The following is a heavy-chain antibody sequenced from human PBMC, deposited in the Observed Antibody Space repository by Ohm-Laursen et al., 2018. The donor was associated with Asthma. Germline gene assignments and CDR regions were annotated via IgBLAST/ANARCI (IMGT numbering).Heavy chain of an antibody. J-gene: IGHJ5*02. CDR3: ARAPTITTIFYS. Sequence: SLRLSCSASGFTFSSYDMHWVRQATGKGLEWVSAIGTAGDPYYPGSVKGRFTISRENAKNSLYLQMNSLRAGDTAVYYCARAPTITTIFYSWGLGTLVTVSS. CDR2: IGTAGDP. V-gene: IGHV3-13*05. D-gene: IGHD4-11*01. CDR1: GFTFSSYD.